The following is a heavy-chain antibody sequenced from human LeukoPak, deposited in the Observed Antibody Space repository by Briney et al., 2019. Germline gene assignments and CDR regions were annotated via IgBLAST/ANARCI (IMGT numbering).Heavy chain of an antibody. D-gene: IGHD4-17*01. CDR3: ARGYGDYARTFVH. Sequence: ASVKVSCKASGYNFTGYGISWVRQAPGQGLEWMGWISAYNGNTKYAQKLQGRVTMTTDTSTSTAYMELRSLSSDDTAMYYCARGYGDYARTFVHWGQGTLVTVSS. CDR2: ISAYNGNT. CDR1: GYNFTGYG. J-gene: IGHJ4*02. V-gene: IGHV1-18*01.